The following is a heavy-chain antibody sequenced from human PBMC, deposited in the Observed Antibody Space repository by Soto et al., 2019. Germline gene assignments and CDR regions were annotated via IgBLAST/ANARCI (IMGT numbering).Heavy chain of an antibody. J-gene: IGHJ5*02. Sequence: SGPTLVNPTPPLTLTCTFSGFSLRTTGMRVSWIRQPPGKALEWLARIDWDDDKFYSTSLKTRLTISKDTSRNQVVLRMTNMDPLDTATYYCVRIQRSSGWNNWFDPWGQGTLVTVSS. CDR3: VRIQRSSGWNNWFDP. CDR1: GFSLRTTGMR. CDR2: IDWDDDK. D-gene: IGHD6-25*01. V-gene: IGHV2-70*04.